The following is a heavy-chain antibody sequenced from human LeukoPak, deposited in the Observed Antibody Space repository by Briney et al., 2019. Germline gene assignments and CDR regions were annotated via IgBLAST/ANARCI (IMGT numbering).Heavy chain of an antibody. Sequence: QPGGSLRLSCAASGFTFDDYAMHWVRQAPGKGLEWVSGISWNSGSIGYADSVKGRFTISRDNAKNSLYLQMNSLRAEDMALYYCAKDMDGEITFGGVIGPDAFDIWGQGTMVTVSS. CDR2: ISWNSGSI. CDR1: GFTFDDYA. V-gene: IGHV3-9*03. D-gene: IGHD3-16*02. J-gene: IGHJ3*02. CDR3: AKDMDGEITFGGVIGPDAFDI.